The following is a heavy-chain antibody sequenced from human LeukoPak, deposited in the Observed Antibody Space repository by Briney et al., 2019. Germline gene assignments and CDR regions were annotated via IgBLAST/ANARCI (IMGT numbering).Heavy chain of an antibody. Sequence: SGGSLRLSCAGSGFTFSSYWMHWVRQAPGKGLVWVSRTNSDGSSTSYADSVKGRFTISRDNAKNTLYLQMNSLGADDTAVYYCARDDRGYSYALFDYWGQGTLVTVSS. D-gene: IGHD5-18*01. CDR2: TNSDGSST. CDR3: ARDDRGYSYALFDY. J-gene: IGHJ4*02. V-gene: IGHV3-74*01. CDR1: GFTFSSYW.